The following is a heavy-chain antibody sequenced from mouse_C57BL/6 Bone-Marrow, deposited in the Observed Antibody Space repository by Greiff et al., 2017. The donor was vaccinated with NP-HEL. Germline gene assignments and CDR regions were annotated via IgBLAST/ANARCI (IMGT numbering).Heavy chain of an antibody. V-gene: IGHV5-15*04. D-gene: IGHD1-1*01. Sequence: DVKLVESGGGLVQPGGSLKLSCAASGFTFSDYGMAWVRQAPRKGPEWVAFISNLAYSIYYADTVTGRFTISRENAKNTLDLEMSSLRSEDTAMDYCARGYYGSSLYAMDYWGQGTSVTVSS. J-gene: IGHJ4*01. CDR3: ARGYYGSSLYAMDY. CDR2: ISNLAYSI. CDR1: GFTFSDYG.